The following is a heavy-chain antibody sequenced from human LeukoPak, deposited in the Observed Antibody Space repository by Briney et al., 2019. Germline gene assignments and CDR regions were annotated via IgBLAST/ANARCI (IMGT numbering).Heavy chain of an antibody. D-gene: IGHD6-13*01. CDR2: ISYDGSNK. CDR1: GFTFSSYA. J-gene: IGHJ3*02. Sequence: GGSLRLSCAASGFTFSSYAMHWVRQAPGKGLEWVAVISYDGSNKYYADSVKGRFTISRDNSKNTLYLQMNSLRAEDTAVYYCARDGFWSMAAPTDAFDIWGQGTMVTVSS. V-gene: IGHV3-30-3*01. CDR3: ARDGFWSMAAPTDAFDI.